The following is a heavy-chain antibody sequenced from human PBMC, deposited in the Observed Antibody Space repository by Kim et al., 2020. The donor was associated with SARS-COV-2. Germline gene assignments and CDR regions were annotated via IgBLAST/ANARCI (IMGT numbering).Heavy chain of an antibody. Sequence: SETLSLTCTVSGGSISSGDYYWSWIRQPPGKGLEWIGYIYYSGSTYYNPSLKSRVTISVDTSKNQFSLKLSSVTAADTAVYYCARVSYCGGDCYSGPGVFWFDPWGQGTLVTVSS. J-gene: IGHJ5*02. V-gene: IGHV4-30-4*01. CDR1: GGSISSGDYY. CDR3: ARVSYCGGDCYSGPGVFWFDP. CDR2: IYYSGST. D-gene: IGHD2-21*01.